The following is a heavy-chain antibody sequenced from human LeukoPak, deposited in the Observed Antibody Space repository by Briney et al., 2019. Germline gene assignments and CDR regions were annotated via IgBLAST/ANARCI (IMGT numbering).Heavy chain of an antibody. Sequence: GGSLRLSCAASGFTFSSYSMNWVRQAPGKGLEWVSYISSSSSTIYYADSVKGRFTISRDNAKNSLYLQMNSLRAEDTAVYYCVRDYPYGRILAGHYYMDVWGKGTTVIVSS. CDR1: GFTFSSYS. D-gene: IGHD3-9*01. CDR2: ISSSSSTI. CDR3: VRDYPYGRILAGHYYMDV. V-gene: IGHV3-48*04. J-gene: IGHJ6*03.